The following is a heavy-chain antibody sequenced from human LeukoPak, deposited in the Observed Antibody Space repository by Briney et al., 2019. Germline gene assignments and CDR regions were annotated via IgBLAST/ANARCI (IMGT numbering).Heavy chain of an antibody. D-gene: IGHD5-24*01. CDR1: GFTVSSNY. J-gene: IGHJ6*04. CDR3: ARDGGAAADQADV. CDR2: IYSGGST. Sequence: GGSLRLSCAASGFTVSSNYMSWVRQAPGKGLEWVSVIYSGGSTYYADSVKGRFTISRDNSKNTLYFQMNSLRAEDTAVYYCARDGGAAADQADVWGKGTTVTVSS. V-gene: IGHV3-66*02.